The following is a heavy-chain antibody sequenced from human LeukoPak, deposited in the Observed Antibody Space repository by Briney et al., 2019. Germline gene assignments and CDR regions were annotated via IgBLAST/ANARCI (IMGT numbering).Heavy chain of an antibody. V-gene: IGHV3-23*01. CDR3: AKDLGWELPAEAY. J-gene: IGHJ4*02. CDR1: GFTFKSYV. Sequence: PGGSLRLSCVASGFTFKSYVMNWVRQAPGKGLEWLATNGSGVSISYADSVEGRFTISRDNSNNTLYLQMNSLRVEDTAIYYCAKDLGWELPAEAYWGQGILVTVSS. CDR2: TNGSGVSI. D-gene: IGHD1-26*01.